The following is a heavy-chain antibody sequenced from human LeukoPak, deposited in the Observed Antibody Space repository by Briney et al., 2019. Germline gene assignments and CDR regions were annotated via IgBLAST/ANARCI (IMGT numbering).Heavy chain of an antibody. CDR2: MYYSGST. CDR1: GGSISSSSYY. CDR3: AREAMMVRGARWFRQFYFDY. J-gene: IGHJ4*02. V-gene: IGHV4-39*07. D-gene: IGHD3-10*01. Sequence: SETLSLTRTVSGGSISSSSYYWGWIRQPPGKGLEWIGSMYYSGSTYYNPSLKSRVTISVDTSKNQFSLKLNSVTAADTAVYYCAREAMMVRGARWFRQFYFDYWGQGALVTVSS.